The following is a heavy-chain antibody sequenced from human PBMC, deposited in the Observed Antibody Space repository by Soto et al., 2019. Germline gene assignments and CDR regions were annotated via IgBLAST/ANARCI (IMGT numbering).Heavy chain of an antibody. CDR1: GYTFTSYG. D-gene: IGHD6-19*01. V-gene: IGHV1-18*01. J-gene: IGHJ4*02. CDR3: ARDNRQWMVNS. CDR2: ISTYNGNT. Sequence: QVQLVQSGAEVKKPGASVTVACKASGYTFTSYGSSWVRQAPGQGLEWMGWISTYNGNTKFTQNLQDRVTLTTDTSTTTASMELRNLKSDDTAVYYCARDNRQWMVNSWGQGTLVTVSS.